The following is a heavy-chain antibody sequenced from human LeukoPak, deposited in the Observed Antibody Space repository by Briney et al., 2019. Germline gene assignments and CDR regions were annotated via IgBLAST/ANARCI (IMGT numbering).Heavy chain of an antibody. Sequence: GGSLRLSCAASGFTFSGSAMHWVRQAPGKGLEWVSSISRSSSYIYYADSMKGRFTISRDNANNSLFLQMNSLRAEDTAVYYCARGGVSVGGNFDYWGQGTLVTVSS. J-gene: IGHJ4*02. CDR1: GFTFSGSA. CDR3: ARGGVSVGGNFDY. CDR2: ISRSSSYI. D-gene: IGHD4-23*01. V-gene: IGHV3-21*01.